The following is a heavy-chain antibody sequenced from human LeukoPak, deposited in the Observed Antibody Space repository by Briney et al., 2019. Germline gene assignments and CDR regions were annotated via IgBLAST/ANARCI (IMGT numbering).Heavy chain of an antibody. CDR2: ISGSDSKT. CDR3: AKDAANYPFFFDF. Sequence: GGSLRLSCAASGFTFTNYAMTRVRQAPGKGLEWVSSISGSDSKTYYADSVKGRFTISRDNAKNTVYLQMNSLRAEDTAIYYCAKDAANYPFFFDFWGQGTPVTVSS. J-gene: IGHJ4*02. V-gene: IGHV3-23*01. CDR1: GFTFTNYA. D-gene: IGHD4/OR15-4a*01.